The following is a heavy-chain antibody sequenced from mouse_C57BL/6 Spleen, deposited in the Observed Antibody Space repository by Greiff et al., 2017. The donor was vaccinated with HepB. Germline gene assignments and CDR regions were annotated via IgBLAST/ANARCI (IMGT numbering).Heavy chain of an antibody. Sequence: EVHLVESGGDLVKPGGSLKLSCAASGFTFSSYGMSWVRQTPDKRLEWVANISNGGSYTYYPDSVKGPFTISRDNPKNTLDLQMSSLKSEDAAMYYCARHYDYDCVFAYWGQGTLVTVSA. J-gene: IGHJ3*01. CDR3: ARHYDYDCVFAY. CDR2: ISNGGSYT. CDR1: GFTFSSYG. D-gene: IGHD2-4*01. V-gene: IGHV5-6*01.